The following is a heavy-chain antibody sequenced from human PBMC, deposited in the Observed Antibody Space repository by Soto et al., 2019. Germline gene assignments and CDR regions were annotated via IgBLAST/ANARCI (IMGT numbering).Heavy chain of an antibody. CDR2: ISGSGDST. D-gene: IGHD5-12*01. Sequence: GGSLRLFCAASGFSFDDYAMTWVRQATGKGLEWVSAISGSGDSTYYADSVKGRFTISRDNSRNTLYLQLNTLIAEDTALYYCAKGYYSGYDLAYFDYWGQGTLVTVSS. CDR3: AKGYYSGYDLAYFDY. V-gene: IGHV3-23*01. J-gene: IGHJ4*02. CDR1: GFSFDDYA.